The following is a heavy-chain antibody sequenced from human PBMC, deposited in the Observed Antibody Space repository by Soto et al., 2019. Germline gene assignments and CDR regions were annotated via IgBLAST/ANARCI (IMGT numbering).Heavy chain of an antibody. J-gene: IGHJ6*02. CDR3: ARAMGQWLTPGYYYYGMDV. V-gene: IGHV3-30-3*01. CDR1: GFTFSSYA. D-gene: IGHD6-19*01. CDR2: ISYDGSNK. Sequence: QVQLVESGGGVVQPGRSLRLSCAASGFTFSSYAMHWVRQAPGKGLEWVAVISYDGSNKYYADSVKGRFTISRDNSKNTLYLQMNSLRAEDTAVYYCARAMGQWLTPGYYYYGMDVWGQGTTVTVSS.